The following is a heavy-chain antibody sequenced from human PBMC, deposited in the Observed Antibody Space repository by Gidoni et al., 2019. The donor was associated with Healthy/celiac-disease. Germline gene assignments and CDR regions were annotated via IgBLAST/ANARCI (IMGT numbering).Heavy chain of an antibody. CDR2: IYYSGST. CDR1: GHPISSSSYY. CDR3: AIVVVAATSPGYFDY. J-gene: IGHJ4*02. V-gene: IGHV4-39*01. D-gene: IGHD2-15*01. Sequence: QLQLQESGPGLVKPSETVSLTCPASGHPISSSSYYWGWIRQPPGKGLEWIGSIYYSGSTYYNPSLKSRVTISVDTSKYQFSLKLRSVTAADTAVYYCAIVVVAATSPGYFDYWGQGTLVTVSS.